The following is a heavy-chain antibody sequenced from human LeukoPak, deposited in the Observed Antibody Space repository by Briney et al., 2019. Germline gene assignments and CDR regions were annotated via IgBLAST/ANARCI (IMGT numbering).Heavy chain of an antibody. Sequence: GGSLRLSCSASGFTFSSYAMHWVRQAPGKGLEYVSAISSNGGSTYYADSVKDRFTISRDISKNTLYLQMNSVRAEDTAMYYCARLGFVVPAVIFDYWGQGTLVTVSS. CDR2: ISSNGGST. J-gene: IGHJ4*02. D-gene: IGHD2-2*02. CDR3: ARLGFVVPAVIFDY. CDR1: GFTFSSYA. V-gene: IGHV3-64*04.